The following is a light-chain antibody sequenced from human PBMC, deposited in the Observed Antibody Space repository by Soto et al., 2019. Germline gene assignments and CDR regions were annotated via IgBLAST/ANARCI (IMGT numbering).Light chain of an antibody. CDR2: DAS. J-gene: IGKJ1*01. CDR1: QSISNG. V-gene: IGKV1-5*01. Sequence: DIQMTQSPSSVSASVGDRITITCRASQSISNGLAWYQQKPGKAPNLLIYDASNLKSGVPSRFSGSGSGTEFTLTISSLQPDDFATYYCQQYSRYPRTFGQGTKVDIK. CDR3: QQYSRYPRT.